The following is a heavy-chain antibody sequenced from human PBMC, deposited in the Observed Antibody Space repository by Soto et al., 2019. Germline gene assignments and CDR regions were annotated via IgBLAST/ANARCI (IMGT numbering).Heavy chain of an antibody. Sequence: SETLSLTCTVSGGSISSGGYYWSWIRQHPGKGLEWIGYIYYSGSTYYNPSLKSRVTISVDTSKNQFSLKLSSVTAADTAVYYCARHGWGYYDSSGYSVRGAFDIWGQGTMVTVSS. CDR3: ARHGWGYYDSSGYSVRGAFDI. CDR1: GGSISSGGYY. V-gene: IGHV4-31*03. CDR2: IYYSGST. D-gene: IGHD3-22*01. J-gene: IGHJ3*02.